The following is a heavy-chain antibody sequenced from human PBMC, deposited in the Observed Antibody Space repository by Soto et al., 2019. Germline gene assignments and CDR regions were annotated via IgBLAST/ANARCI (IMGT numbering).Heavy chain of an antibody. Sequence: QGQLVQSGAEVRKPGSSVKVSCKASGGSFSSYVITWIRQAPGQGLEWMGGIIPVSNAANYAQRFKDRVTMLVDKSTNTAYMELRCLRSEDTAIYYCATESYYFQSRDYHWIDPWGQGTLVTVSS. D-gene: IGHD3-22*01. CDR1: GGSFSSYV. CDR3: ATESYYFQSRDYHWIDP. CDR2: IIPVSNAA. V-gene: IGHV1-69*06. J-gene: IGHJ5*02.